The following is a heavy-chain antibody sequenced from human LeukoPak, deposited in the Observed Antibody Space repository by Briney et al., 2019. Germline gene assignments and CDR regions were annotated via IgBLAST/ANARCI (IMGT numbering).Heavy chain of an antibody. J-gene: IGHJ4*02. D-gene: IGHD3-10*01. CDR2: ISYDGSNK. Sequence: GGSLRLSCAASGFTFSSYAMHWLRQAPGKGLEWVAVISYDGSNKYYADSVKGRFTISRDNSKNTLYLQMNSLRAEDTAVYYCARDYYGSGRHDYWGQGTLVTVSS. V-gene: IGHV3-30*04. CDR3: ARDYYGSGRHDY. CDR1: GFTFSSYA.